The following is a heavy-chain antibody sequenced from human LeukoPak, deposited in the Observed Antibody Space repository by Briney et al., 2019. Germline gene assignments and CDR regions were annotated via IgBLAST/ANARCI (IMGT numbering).Heavy chain of an antibody. Sequence: PGGSLRLSCAVSGFTFSSYAMIWDRQAPGRGLVWVSSIGASGDSIYYTDSVKGRFTISRDNSKNTLYLQMSSLRVEDTAVYYCAKIPDVSDYWGQGTLVTVSS. V-gene: IGHV3-23*01. CDR2: IGASGDSI. CDR1: GFTFSSYA. CDR3: AKIPDVSDY. J-gene: IGHJ4*02.